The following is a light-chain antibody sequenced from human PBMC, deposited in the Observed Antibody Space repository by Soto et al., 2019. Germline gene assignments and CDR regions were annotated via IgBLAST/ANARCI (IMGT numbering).Light chain of an antibody. CDR2: EVT. CDR1: SSDVGGYDY. CDR3: TSYTTTSTYV. Sequence: QSALTQPASVSGSPGQSITISCTGTSSDVGGYDYVSWYQQYPGKAPKFMIYEVTNRPSGVSHRFSGSKSGNTASLTISGLQSEDEDDYYCTSYTTTSTYVFATGTKLTVL. V-gene: IGLV2-14*01. J-gene: IGLJ1*01.